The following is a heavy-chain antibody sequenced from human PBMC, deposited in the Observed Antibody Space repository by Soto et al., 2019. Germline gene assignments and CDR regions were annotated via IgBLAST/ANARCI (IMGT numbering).Heavy chain of an antibody. J-gene: IGHJ4*02. Sequence: ASVKVSCKASGYTFTSYGISWVRQAPGQGLEWMGWISAYNGNTNYAQKLQGRVTMTTDTSTSTAYMELRSLRSDDTAVYYCARGEVRFGELLMPDYWGQGTLVTVSS. V-gene: IGHV1-18*01. CDR2: ISAYNGNT. CDR1: GYTFTSYG. D-gene: IGHD3-10*01. CDR3: ARGEVRFGELLMPDY.